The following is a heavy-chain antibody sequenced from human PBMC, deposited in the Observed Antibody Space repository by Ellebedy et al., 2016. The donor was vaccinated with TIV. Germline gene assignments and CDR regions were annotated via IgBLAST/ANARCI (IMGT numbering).Heavy chain of an antibody. CDR2: IRSKAYGGTT. D-gene: IGHD3-3*01. CDR1: GFTFGDYA. V-gene: IGHV3-49*03. CDR3: THLEWLGY. J-gene: IGHJ4*02. Sequence: GESLKISXTASGFTFGDYAMSWFRQAPGKGLEWVGFIRSKAYGGTTEYAASVKGRFTISRDDSKSIAYLQMNSLKTEDTAVYYCTHLEWLGYWGQGTLVTVSS.